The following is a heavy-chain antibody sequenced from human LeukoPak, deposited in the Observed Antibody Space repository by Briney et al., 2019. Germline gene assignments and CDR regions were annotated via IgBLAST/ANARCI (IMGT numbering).Heavy chain of an antibody. D-gene: IGHD6-13*01. CDR1: GFTFSSYG. Sequence: GGSLRLSCAASGFTFSSYGMHWVRQAPGKGLEWVAFIRYDGSNKYYADSVKGRFTISRDNSKNTLYLQMNSLRAEDTAVYYCARDKGAARGYWGQGTLVTVSS. V-gene: IGHV3-30*02. J-gene: IGHJ4*02. CDR3: ARDKGAARGY. CDR2: IRYDGSNK.